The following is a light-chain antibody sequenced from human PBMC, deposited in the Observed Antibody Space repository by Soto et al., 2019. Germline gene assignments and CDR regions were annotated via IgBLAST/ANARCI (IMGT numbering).Light chain of an antibody. J-gene: IGKJ4*01. CDR3: QQFYSYPLT. CDR2: AAS. CDR1: QGISSY. Sequence: EIQLTQSPSFLSASVGDRVTITCRASQGISSYLAWYQQKPGKAPKLLIYAASTLQSGVPSRFSGSGSGTEFTLTISSLQPEDFATYYCQQFYSYPLTFGGGTKVEIK. V-gene: IGKV1-9*01.